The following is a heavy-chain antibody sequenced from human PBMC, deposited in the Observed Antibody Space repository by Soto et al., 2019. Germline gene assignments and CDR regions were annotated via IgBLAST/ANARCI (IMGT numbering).Heavy chain of an antibody. Sequence: QVQLQQWGAGLLKPSETLSLTCAVYGGSFSGYYWSWIRQPPGKGLEWIGEINHSGSTNYNPSLKSRVTISVDTTKNQFSLKLSSVTAADTAVYYCARGGRYYYDSSGESTSFDYWGQGTLVTVSS. CDR1: GGSFSGYY. CDR3: ARGGRYYYDSSGESTSFDY. V-gene: IGHV4-34*01. J-gene: IGHJ4*02. D-gene: IGHD3-22*01. CDR2: INHSGST.